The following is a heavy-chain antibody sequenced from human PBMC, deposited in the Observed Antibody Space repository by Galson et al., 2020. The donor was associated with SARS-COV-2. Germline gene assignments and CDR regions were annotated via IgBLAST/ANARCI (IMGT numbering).Heavy chain of an antibody. D-gene: IGHD3-22*01. CDR1: GFTFSSYC. V-gene: IGHV3-33*01. Sequence: GGSLRLSCAASGFTFSSYCMHWVRQAPGKGLEWVAVIWYDGSNKYYADSVKGRFTISRDNSKNTLYLQMNSLRAEDTAVYYCARDYGSYYYDSSGQDYWGQGTLVTVSS. J-gene: IGHJ4*02. CDR3: ARDYGSYYYDSSGQDY. CDR2: IWYDGSNK.